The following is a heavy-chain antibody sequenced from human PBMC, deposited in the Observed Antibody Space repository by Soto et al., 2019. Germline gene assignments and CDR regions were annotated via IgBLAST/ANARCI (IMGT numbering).Heavy chain of an antibody. J-gene: IGHJ4*02. CDR3: ARDLFSSGYYYYFDY. CDR1: GGSISSGDYY. V-gene: IGHV4-30-4*01. Sequence: PSETLSVTCTVSGGSISSGDYYWSWIRHPPGKGLEWIGYIYYSGSTYYNPSLKSRVTISVDTSKNQFSLKLSSVTAADTAVYYCARDLFSSGYYYYFDYWGQGTLVTVSS. CDR2: IYYSGST. D-gene: IGHD3-22*01.